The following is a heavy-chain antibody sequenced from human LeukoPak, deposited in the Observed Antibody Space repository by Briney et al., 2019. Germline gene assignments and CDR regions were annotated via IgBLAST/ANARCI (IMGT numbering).Heavy chain of an antibody. CDR1: GFTFSSYW. V-gene: IGHV3-7*01. CDR2: IKKDGSEK. D-gene: IGHD5-18*01. Sequence: GGSLRLSCAAPGFTFSSYWMSWVRQAPGKGLEWVANIKKDGSEKNYVDSVKGRFTISGDNAKKSLYLQMNSLRAEDTAMYYCARHLSGVTGYTYGRGIDYWGQGTLVTVSS. CDR3: ARHLSGVTGYTYGRGIDY. J-gene: IGHJ4*02.